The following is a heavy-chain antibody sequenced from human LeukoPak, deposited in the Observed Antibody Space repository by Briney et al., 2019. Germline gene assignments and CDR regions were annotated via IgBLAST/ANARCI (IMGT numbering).Heavy chain of an antibody. CDR2: ISSSGSTI. D-gene: IGHD3-10*02. V-gene: IGHV3-48*03. CDR1: ALTFSSYE. CDR3: AELGITMIGGV. Sequence: GGSPRLTCAASALTFSSYEMNWVRQAPAKGLEWVSYISSSGSTIYYADSVKGRFTIAGDNAKNSLYLQMNSLRAEDTAVYYCAELGITMIGGVWGKGTTVTISS. J-gene: IGHJ6*04.